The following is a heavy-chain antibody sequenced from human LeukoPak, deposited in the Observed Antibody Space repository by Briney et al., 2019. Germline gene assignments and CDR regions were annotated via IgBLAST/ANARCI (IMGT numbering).Heavy chain of an antibody. CDR2: INADGSTA. V-gene: IGHV3-74*01. CDR3: VVVVEPPDSDGFDV. Sequence: GGSLRLSCAASGFTFGNSWVHWVRQAPGKGLVWFSLINADGSTATYADSVKGRFTISRDNARNTLSLQMNSLTIEDTAVYYCVVVVEPPDSDGFDVWGQGTMITVSS. J-gene: IGHJ3*01. D-gene: IGHD1-14*01. CDR1: GFTFGNSW.